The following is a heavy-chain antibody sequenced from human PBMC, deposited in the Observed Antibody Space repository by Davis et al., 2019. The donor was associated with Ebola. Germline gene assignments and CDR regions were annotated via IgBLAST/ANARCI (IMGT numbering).Heavy chain of an antibody. V-gene: IGHV4-59*02. CDR1: GESVTSFY. CDR2: IYNSGST. CDR3: ARRVPAAAFDI. Sequence: MPSETLSLTCSVSGESVTSFYWSWIRQPPGRGLEWIGYIYNSGSTNYNPSLKSRVTISVDTSKNQFSLKLSSVTAADTAVYYCARRVPAAAFDIWGQGTMVTVSS. D-gene: IGHD2-2*01. J-gene: IGHJ3*02.